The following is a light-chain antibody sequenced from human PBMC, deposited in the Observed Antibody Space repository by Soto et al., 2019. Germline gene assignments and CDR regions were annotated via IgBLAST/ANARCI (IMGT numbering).Light chain of an antibody. CDR2: EVS. CDR1: SSDIGRYNY. V-gene: IGLV2-14*01. CDR3: SSYTTSLTVV. Sequence: QSVLTQPASVSGSPGQSITISCTGTSSDIGRYNYVSWYQQHPGKAPKLMIYEVSKWPSGISNRFSGSKSGNTASLTISGFRAEDEADYYCSSYTTSLTVVFGGGTKLTVL. J-gene: IGLJ2*01.